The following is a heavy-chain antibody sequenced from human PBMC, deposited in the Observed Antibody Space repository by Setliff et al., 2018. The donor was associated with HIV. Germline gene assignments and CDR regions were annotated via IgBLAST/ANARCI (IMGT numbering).Heavy chain of an antibody. J-gene: IGHJ3*02. V-gene: IGHV4-39*07. D-gene: IGHD3-3*01. CDR3: ARSKTFYDFWGGYYTHGAFKI. CDR2: ILDGRVT. Sequence: PSETLSLTCTVSGDSITSGHFYWGWIRQAPGKGLEWIGNILDGRVTFFNPSLRGRVTISVDASKNQFSLNLTSVTAADTAVYYCARSKTFYDFWGGYYTHGAFKIWGLGTMVTVS. CDR1: GDSITSGHFY.